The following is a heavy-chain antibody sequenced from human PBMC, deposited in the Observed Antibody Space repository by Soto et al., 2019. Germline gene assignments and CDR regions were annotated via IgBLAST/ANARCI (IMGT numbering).Heavy chain of an antibody. V-gene: IGHV1-46*01. CDR1: GYTFPSSY. Sequence: ASVKVSCKASGYTFPSSYIHWVRQAPGQGLEWMGIINPSGGSTSYAQKFQGRVTMTRDTSTSTVYMELSSLRSEDTAVYYCARTIYSGYDHFDYWGQGTLVTVSS. J-gene: IGHJ4*02. CDR2: INPSGGST. D-gene: IGHD5-12*01. CDR3: ARTIYSGYDHFDY.